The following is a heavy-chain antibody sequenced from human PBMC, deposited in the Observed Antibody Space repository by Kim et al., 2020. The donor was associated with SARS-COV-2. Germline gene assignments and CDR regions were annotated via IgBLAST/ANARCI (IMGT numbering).Heavy chain of an antibody. CDR2: IYPGDSDT. J-gene: IGHJ5*02. D-gene: IGHD1-1*01. Sequence: GRSLKISCEGSGYSFSTYWIAWVRQRPGKGLEWMGIIYPGDSDTRYSPSFQGQVTISVDKSFSTAYLQWSSLKVSDTAMYYCAKAKDAYNYDHWGQGTLVTVSS. CDR3: AKAKDAYNYDH. V-gene: IGHV5-51*03. CDR1: GYSFSTYW.